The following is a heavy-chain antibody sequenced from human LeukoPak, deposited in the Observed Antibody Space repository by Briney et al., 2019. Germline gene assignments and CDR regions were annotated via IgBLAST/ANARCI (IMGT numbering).Heavy chain of an antibody. V-gene: IGHV4-59*01. Sequence: KPSETLSLTCTVSGGSIIDYYWTWIRQPPGKGLEWIGYIYYNGITKYNPSLQSRVTMSFDTSKKQFSLKLSSVTAADTAIYYCATNRLGATPIDYWGQGTLVTVSS. CDR2: IYYNGIT. J-gene: IGHJ4*02. CDR1: GGSIIDYY. CDR3: ATNRLGATPIDY. D-gene: IGHD1-26*01.